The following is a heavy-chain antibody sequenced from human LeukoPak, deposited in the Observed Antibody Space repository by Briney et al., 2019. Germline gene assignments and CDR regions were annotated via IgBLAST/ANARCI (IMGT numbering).Heavy chain of an antibody. V-gene: IGHV4-4*07. CDR1: GGSISNYY. D-gene: IGHD3-10*01. J-gene: IGHJ6*02. CDR2: IYTSGST. Sequence: SETLSLTCTVSGGSISNYYWNCIRQPAGKGLEWIGRIYTSGSTNYNPSLKSRVTMSVDTSKNQFSLKLTSVTAADTAAYYCARDTPMVRGVIITSYYYYGMDVWGQGTTVTVSS. CDR3: ARDTPMVRGVIITSYYYYGMDV.